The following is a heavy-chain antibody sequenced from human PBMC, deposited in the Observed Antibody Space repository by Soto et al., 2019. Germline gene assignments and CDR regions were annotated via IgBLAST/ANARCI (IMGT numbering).Heavy chain of an antibody. CDR2: INDSGST. Sequence: SETLSLTCTVSGGSIRSAGHYWSWIRQHPGKGLEWIGYINDSGSTFYNPSLRSRLNISVDTSESQFSLRLTSVTAADTAVYYCARVHVMVVAGSTFDYWGHGTLVTVSS. V-gene: IGHV4-31*03. D-gene: IGHD6-19*01. CDR1: GGSIRSAGHY. J-gene: IGHJ4*01. CDR3: ARVHVMVVAGSTFDY.